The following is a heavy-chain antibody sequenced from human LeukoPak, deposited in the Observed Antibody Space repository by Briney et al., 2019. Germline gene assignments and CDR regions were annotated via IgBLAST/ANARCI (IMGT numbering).Heavy chain of an antibody. D-gene: IGHD3-16*01. CDR1: GVTFSSYA. CDR3: AKVDRMIRGYYFDY. J-gene: IGHJ4*02. CDR2: ISGSGGST. Sequence: GGSLGLSCAASGVTFSSYAMSWLRQAPGKGLEWVSAISGSGGSTYYADSVKGRFTISRDNSKNTLYLQMNSLRAEDTAVYYCAKVDRMIRGYYFDYWGQGTLVTVSS. V-gene: IGHV3-23*01.